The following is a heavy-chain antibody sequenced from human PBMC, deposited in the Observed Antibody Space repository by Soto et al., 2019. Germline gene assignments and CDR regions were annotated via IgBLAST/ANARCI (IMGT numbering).Heavy chain of an antibody. J-gene: IGHJ3*02. Sequence: QVHLQESGPGLVKPSDTLSHTCAVSGYSIRSSNWWGWIRQPPGKGLEWIGYIYYSGSTYYNPSLKSRVTISRDTSKNQFSLKLSSVSDVDTAVYYCARKNFVLDAFDIWGQGTMVTVSS. V-gene: IGHV4-28*01. D-gene: IGHD1-7*01. CDR1: GYSIRSSNW. CDR2: IYYSGST. CDR3: ARKNFVLDAFDI.